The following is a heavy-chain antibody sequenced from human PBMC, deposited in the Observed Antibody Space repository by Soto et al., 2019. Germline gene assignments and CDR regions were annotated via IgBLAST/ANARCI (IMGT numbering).Heavy chain of an antibody. CDR1: GFTFSSYA. CDR3: ARGNIVVVVAAIDY. Sequence: QVQLVESGGGVVQPGRSLRLSCAASGFTFSSYAMHWVRQAPGKGLEWVAVISYDGSNKYYADSVKGRFTISRDNSKNTLYLQMNRLRAEDTAVYYCARGNIVVVVAAIDYWGQGTLVTVSS. CDR2: ISYDGSNK. D-gene: IGHD2-15*01. J-gene: IGHJ4*02. V-gene: IGHV3-30-3*01.